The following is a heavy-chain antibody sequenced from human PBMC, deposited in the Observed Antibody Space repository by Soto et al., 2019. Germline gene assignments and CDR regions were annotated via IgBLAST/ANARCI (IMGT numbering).Heavy chain of an antibody. CDR1: GGSISSGGYS. D-gene: IGHD2-15*01. V-gene: IGHV4-30-2*01. CDR2: IYHSGST. J-gene: IGHJ5*02. Sequence: LSLTCTVSGGSISSGGYSWSWIRQPPGKGLEWIGYIYHSGSTYYNPSLKSRVTISVDRSKNQFSLKLSSVTAADTAVYYCARGYCSGGSCRRNWFDPWGQGTLVTVSS. CDR3: ARGYCSGGSCRRNWFDP.